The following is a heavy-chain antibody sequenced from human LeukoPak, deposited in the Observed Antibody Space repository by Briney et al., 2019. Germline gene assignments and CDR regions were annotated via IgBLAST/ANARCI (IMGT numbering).Heavy chain of an antibody. CDR3: TTLLSGSRGFDY. J-gene: IGHJ4*02. CDR1: GFSFRDYW. Sequence: GGSLRLSCIASGFSFRDYWMSWVRQASGKGLEWVGRIRSKANSYATAYAASVKGRFTISRDDSKNTAYLQMNSLKTEDTAVYYCTTLLSGSRGFDYWGQGTLVTVSS. V-gene: IGHV3-73*01. D-gene: IGHD1-26*01. CDR2: IRSKANSYAT.